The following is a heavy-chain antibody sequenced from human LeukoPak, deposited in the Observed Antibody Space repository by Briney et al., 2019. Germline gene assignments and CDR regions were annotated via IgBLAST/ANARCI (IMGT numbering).Heavy chain of an antibody. D-gene: IGHD6-13*01. CDR1: GGSISSYY. CDR2: IYYSGST. Sequence: SETLSLTCTVSGGSISSYYWSWIRQPPGKGLEWIGYIYYSGSTNYNPSLKSRVTISVDTSKNQFSLKLSSVTAADTAVYYCAKDMVGVAAGLHFDYWGQGTLVTVSS. J-gene: IGHJ4*02. CDR3: AKDMVGVAAGLHFDY. V-gene: IGHV4-59*01.